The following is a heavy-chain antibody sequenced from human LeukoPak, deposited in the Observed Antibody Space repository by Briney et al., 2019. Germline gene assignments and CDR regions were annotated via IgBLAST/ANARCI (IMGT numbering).Heavy chain of an antibody. CDR2: ISGSGGST. Sequence: GGSLRLPCAASGFTFSSYAMSWVRQAPGKGLEWVSAISGSGGSTYYADSVKGRFTISRDNSKNTLYLQMNSLRAEDTAVYYCARDLGPYGTIDYWGQGTLVTVSS. D-gene: IGHD7-27*01. J-gene: IGHJ4*02. CDR1: GFTFSSYA. V-gene: IGHV3-23*01. CDR3: ARDLGPYGTIDY.